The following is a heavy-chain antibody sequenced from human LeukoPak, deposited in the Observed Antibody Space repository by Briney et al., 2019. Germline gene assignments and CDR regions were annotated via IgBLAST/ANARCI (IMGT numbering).Heavy chain of an antibody. CDR2: INDSGRT. V-gene: IGHV4-34*01. Sequence: SETLSLTCAVYGGSFSNYYWSWIRQPPGRGLEWIGEINDSGRTNYNPSLMSRVTVSVDTSKNQFSLRLTSVTATDTAVYYCARRWNYGRNYYVDVWGNGATVSVSS. D-gene: IGHD1-7*01. CDR1: GGSFSNYY. J-gene: IGHJ6*03. CDR3: ARRWNYGRNYYVDV.